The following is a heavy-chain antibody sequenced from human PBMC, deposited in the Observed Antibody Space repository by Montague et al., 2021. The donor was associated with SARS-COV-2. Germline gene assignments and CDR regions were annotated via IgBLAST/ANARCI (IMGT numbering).Heavy chain of an antibody. CDR1: GGSISSGNYY. CDR2: MYYSGSA. CDR3: ARGSGNLDPADH. Sequence: TLSLTCTVSGGSISSGNYYWSWIRQHPGKGLEWIGNMYYSGSAYYSPSLRSRLTISMDTSKKQLSLTVNSVTAADTAVYYCARGSGNLDPADHWGQGTLVTVSS. J-gene: IGHJ1*01. D-gene: IGHD5-12*01. V-gene: IGHV4-31*03.